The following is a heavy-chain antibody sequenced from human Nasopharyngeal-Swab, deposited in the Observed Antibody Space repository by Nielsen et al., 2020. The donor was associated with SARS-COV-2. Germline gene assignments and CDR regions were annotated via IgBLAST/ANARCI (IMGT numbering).Heavy chain of an antibody. D-gene: IGHD2-2*01. J-gene: IGHJ6*03. CDR3: ARERLGYCSSTSCYGGERYYYYYYMDV. CDR2: IYHSGST. V-gene: IGHV4-4*02. Sequence: VRQAPGKGLEGIGEIYHSGSTNYNPSLKSRVTISVDKSKNQFSLKLSSVTAADTAVYYCARERLGYCSSTSCYGGERYYYYYYMDVWGKGTTVTVSS.